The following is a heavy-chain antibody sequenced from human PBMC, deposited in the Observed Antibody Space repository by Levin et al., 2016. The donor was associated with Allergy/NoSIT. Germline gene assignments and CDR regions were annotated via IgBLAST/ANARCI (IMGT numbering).Heavy chain of an antibody. Sequence: ASVKVSCKTSGSGFSVHYIHWVRQAPGEGLEWMAVISPYDGNTRYAQRFQGRLSVTRDTPSTTVYMELSSLRFDDTARYYCARDRTTCLAGPLCSYFFLDVWGEGTAVTVSS. V-gene: IGHV1-46*01. CDR3: ARDRTTCLAGPLCSYFFLDV. J-gene: IGHJ6*04. CDR1: GSGFSVHY. CDR2: ISPYDGNT. D-gene: IGHD3-3*01.